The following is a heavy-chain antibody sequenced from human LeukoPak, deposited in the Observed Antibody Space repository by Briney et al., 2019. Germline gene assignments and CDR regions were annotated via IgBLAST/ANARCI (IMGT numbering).Heavy chain of an antibody. V-gene: IGHV1-24*01. CDR3: ATYLSSSSSLFDY. Sequence: GASVKVPCKVSGYTLSEVSMHWVRQPPGKGLEWMGGFSPENGEAVYAQKFQGRVTMTEDTSTDTATMDLSSLRSEDTAVYFCATYLSSSSSLFDYWGQGTLITVSS. CDR2: FSPENGEA. D-gene: IGHD6-6*01. CDR1: GYTLSEVS. J-gene: IGHJ4*02.